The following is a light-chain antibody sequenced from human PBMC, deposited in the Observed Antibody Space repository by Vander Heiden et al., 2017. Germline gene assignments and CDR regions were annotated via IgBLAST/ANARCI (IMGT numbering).Light chain of an antibody. Sequence: DIQLTQSPSFLSASVGDRVTITCRASQGISSYLAWYQQKPGKAPKLLIYAASTFQSGVPSRFSGTGSRTEFTLTISSLQPQDFATYYSLQLNTYPRTFGQGTKMEIK. CDR3: LQLNTYPRT. CDR2: AAS. J-gene: IGKJ2*01. V-gene: IGKV1-9*01. CDR1: QGISSY.